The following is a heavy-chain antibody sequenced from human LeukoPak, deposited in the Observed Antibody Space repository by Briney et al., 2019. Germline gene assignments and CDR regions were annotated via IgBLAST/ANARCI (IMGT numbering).Heavy chain of an antibody. J-gene: IGHJ4*02. Sequence: SETLSLTCTVSGGSVSSFHWSWIRQPAGKGLEWIGRIYTSGGTTYNPSLKSRVTVSVDTSRNQFSLKLYSVTAADTAVYYCARSRPASGSIDYWGQGTLVTVSS. CDR1: GGSVSSFH. V-gene: IGHV4-4*07. CDR2: IYTSGGT. CDR3: ARSRPASGSIDY. D-gene: IGHD6-13*01.